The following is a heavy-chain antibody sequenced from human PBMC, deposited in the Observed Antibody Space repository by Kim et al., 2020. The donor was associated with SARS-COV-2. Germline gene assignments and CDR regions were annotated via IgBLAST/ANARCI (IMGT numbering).Heavy chain of an antibody. J-gene: IGHJ4*02. D-gene: IGHD1-26*01. V-gene: IGHV3-23*01. CDR3: AKDSPTWGGSYGWLGY. Sequence: SVKGRFTISRDNSKNTLYLQMNSLRAEDTAVYYCAKDSPTWGGSYGWLGYWGQGTLVTVSS.